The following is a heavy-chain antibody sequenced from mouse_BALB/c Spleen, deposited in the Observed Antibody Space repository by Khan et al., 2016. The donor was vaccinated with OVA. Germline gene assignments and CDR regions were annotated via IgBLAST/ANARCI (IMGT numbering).Heavy chain of an antibody. V-gene: IGHV1S29*02. D-gene: IGHD2-4*01. CDR2: IYPYNGGT. CDR3: ARSRGPGYDYCLDY. Sequence: VQLQQSGPELVKPGASVKISCKASGYTFTDYNMHWVKQSHGKSLEWIGYIYPYNGGTGYNQKFKSKATLTVDNSSSTASMELRSLTSEDSAVYYVARSRGPGYDYCLDYWGQGTTLTVSS. CDR1: GYTFTDYN. J-gene: IGHJ2*01.